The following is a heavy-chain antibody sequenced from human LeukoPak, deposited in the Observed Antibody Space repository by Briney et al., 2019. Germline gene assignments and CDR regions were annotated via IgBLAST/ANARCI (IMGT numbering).Heavy chain of an antibody. CDR1: GYTFTGYY. D-gene: IGHD2-2*02. CDR2: INPNSGGT. Sequence: ASVKVSCKASGYTFTGYYIHWVRQAPGQGLEWMGWINPNSGGTNYAQKFQGRVTMTRDTSISTAYMELSRLRSDDTAVYYCARDLYLRYYFDYWGQGTLVTVSS. CDR3: ARDLYLRYYFDY. J-gene: IGHJ4*02. V-gene: IGHV1-2*02.